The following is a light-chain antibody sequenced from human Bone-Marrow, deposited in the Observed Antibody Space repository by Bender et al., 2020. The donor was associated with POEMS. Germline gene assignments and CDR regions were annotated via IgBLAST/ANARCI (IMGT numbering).Light chain of an antibody. CDR3: QSYDNSLGGWV. J-gene: IGLJ3*02. CDR1: SSDVGGYNY. CDR2: EVS. Sequence: QSALTQPPSASGSPGQSVTISCTGTSSDVGGYNYVSWYRQHPGKAPKFMIYEVSKRPSGVPDRFSGSKSGTSASLAITGLQAEDEGDYYCQSYDNSLGGWVFGGGTKLTVL. V-gene: IGLV2-8*01.